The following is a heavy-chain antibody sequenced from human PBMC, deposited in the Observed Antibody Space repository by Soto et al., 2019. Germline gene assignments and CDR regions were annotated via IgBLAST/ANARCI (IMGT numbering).Heavy chain of an antibody. Sequence: PGESLKISCKGSGYSFSNYWITWVRQMPGKGLEWMGRIDPSDSYTNYSPSFQGHVTISADKSISTAYLQWSSLKASDTAIYYCARQAIFGVIMVAFDIWGQGTTVTVSS. CDR3: ARQAIFGVIMVAFDI. D-gene: IGHD3-3*01. CDR2: IDPSDSYT. J-gene: IGHJ3*02. CDR1: GYSFSNYW. V-gene: IGHV5-10-1*01.